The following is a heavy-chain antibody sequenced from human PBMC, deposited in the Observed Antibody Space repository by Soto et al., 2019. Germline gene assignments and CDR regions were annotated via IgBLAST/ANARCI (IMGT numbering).Heavy chain of an antibody. CDR3: ASGPTLAARLGWNYFDP. CDR1: GLNVNINY. Sequence: EVQLVESVGTVIQPGESLRLSCATSGLNVNINYVTWVRQAPGKGLEWLSIIHGGGNKFYSDSVKGRFTISRDTSKNTVYLQMSSLTVDDTAVYYCASGPTLAARLGWNYFDPWGQGTLVTVSS. V-gene: IGHV3-53*01. CDR2: IHGGGNK. D-gene: IGHD6-6*01. J-gene: IGHJ5*02.